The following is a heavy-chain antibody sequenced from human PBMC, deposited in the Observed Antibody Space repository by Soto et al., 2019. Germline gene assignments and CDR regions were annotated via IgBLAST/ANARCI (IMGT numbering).Heavy chain of an antibody. CDR2: IDPTGGST. V-gene: IGHV1-46*03. D-gene: IGHD6-25*01. J-gene: IGHJ4*02. CDR1: GYTFVNYY. Sequence: QVQLVQSEAEVKKPGASVKLSCKASGYTFVNYYVHWVRQAPGQGLEWMGFIDPTGGSTSYAQKFQGRLTITRDTTASTVYMALSSLRSAHPALYYCACNAASGLDYWRKVTLVTVSS. CDR3: ACNAASGLDY.